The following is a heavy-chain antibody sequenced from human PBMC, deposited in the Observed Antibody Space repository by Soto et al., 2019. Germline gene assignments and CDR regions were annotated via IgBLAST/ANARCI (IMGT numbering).Heavy chain of an antibody. J-gene: IGHJ4*02. D-gene: IGHD3-22*01. Sequence: GSLRRSCTASGLIFSNYAMHWVRQAPGKGLEWVAVTSYDERIKYHADSVKGRFTISRDNSKNTLYLQMNSLRPEDTALYYCATDEGGGYFYGVNYWGQGTLVTLSS. CDR3: ATDEGGGYFYGVNY. CDR1: GLIFSNYA. V-gene: IGHV3-30*04. CDR2: TSYDERIK.